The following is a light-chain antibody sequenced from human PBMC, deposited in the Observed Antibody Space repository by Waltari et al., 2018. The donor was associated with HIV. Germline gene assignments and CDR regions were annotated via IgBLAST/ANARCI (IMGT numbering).Light chain of an antibody. J-gene: IGLJ3*02. Sequence: QSVLTQPPSVSGTPGQRVTISCSGASSNIGRNTVNWFQLLPGTAPKLLIYTDNQRPSGVPDRFSGSKSGTSASLAISGRQSEDEADYFCAAWDDSLNGLWVFGGGTKLTVL. CDR3: AAWDDSLNGLWV. CDR1: SSNIGRNT. CDR2: TDN. V-gene: IGLV1-44*01.